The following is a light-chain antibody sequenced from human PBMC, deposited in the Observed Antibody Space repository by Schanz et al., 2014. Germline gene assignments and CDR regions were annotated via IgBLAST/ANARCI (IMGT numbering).Light chain of an antibody. Sequence: QSALTQPASVSGSPGQSITISCTGTSSDLGGYNYVSWYQQHPGKAPKLMIYDVSNRPSGVSNRFSGSKSGNTASLIISGLQAEDEADYYCSSYTSSSTRVVFGGGTKLTVL. CDR2: DVS. CDR1: SSDLGGYNY. CDR3: SSYTSSSTRVV. V-gene: IGLV2-14*03. J-gene: IGLJ2*01.